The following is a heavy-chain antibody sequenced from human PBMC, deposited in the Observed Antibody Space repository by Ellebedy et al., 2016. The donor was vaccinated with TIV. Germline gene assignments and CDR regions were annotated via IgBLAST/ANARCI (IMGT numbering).Heavy chain of an antibody. CDR1: GFTFSSYA. CDR2: ISYDGSNK. J-gene: IGHJ4*02. Sequence: GESLKISXAASGFTFSSYAMHWVRQAPGKGLEWVAVISYDGSNKYYADSVKGRFTISRDNSKNTLYLQMNSLRADDTAVYYCARDYDFWGQGTLVTVSS. CDR3: ARDYDF. V-gene: IGHV3-30*04.